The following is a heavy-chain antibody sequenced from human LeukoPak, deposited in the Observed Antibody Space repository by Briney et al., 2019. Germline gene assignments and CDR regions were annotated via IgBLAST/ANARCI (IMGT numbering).Heavy chain of an antibody. D-gene: IGHD2-2*02. CDR1: GYSISSGYY. CDR2: IYHSGST. V-gene: IGHV4-38-2*01. Sequence: SETLSLTCAVSGYSISSGYYWGWIRQPPGKGLEWIGSIYHSGSTYYNPSLKSRVTISVDTSKNQFSPKLSSVTAADTAVYYCASPKYCSSTSCYIRDARYFQHWGQGTLVTVSS. J-gene: IGHJ1*01. CDR3: ASPKYCSSTSCYIRDARYFQH.